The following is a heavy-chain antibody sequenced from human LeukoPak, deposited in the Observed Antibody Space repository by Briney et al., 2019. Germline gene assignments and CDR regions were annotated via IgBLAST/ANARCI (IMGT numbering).Heavy chain of an antibody. J-gene: IGHJ4*02. CDR2: IRYDGSNK. CDR1: GFTFSSYG. V-gene: IGHV3-30*02. CDR3: AKDLVFVVVPAAMYSGNY. Sequence: GGSLRLSCAASGFTFSSYGMHWVRQAPGKGLEWVAFIRYDGSNKYYADSVTGRFTISRDNSKNTLYLQMNSLRAEDTAVYYCAKDLVFVVVPAAMYSGNYWGQGTLVTVSS. D-gene: IGHD2-2*01.